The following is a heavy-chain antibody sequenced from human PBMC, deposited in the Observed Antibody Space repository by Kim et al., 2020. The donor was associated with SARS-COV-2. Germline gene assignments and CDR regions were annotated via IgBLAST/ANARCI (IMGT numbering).Heavy chain of an antibody. CDR2: ISYDGSNK. J-gene: IGHJ4*02. CDR1: GFTFSSYA. V-gene: IGHV3-30*04. Sequence: GGSLRLSCAASGFTFSSYAMHWVRQAPGKGLEWVAVISYDGSNKYYVDSVKGRFTISRDNSKNTLYLQMNSLRAEDTAVYYCARDPPYSSGWLRPVRPGLRIDYWGQGTLVTVSS. CDR3: ARDPPYSSGWLRPVRPGLRIDY. D-gene: IGHD6-19*01.